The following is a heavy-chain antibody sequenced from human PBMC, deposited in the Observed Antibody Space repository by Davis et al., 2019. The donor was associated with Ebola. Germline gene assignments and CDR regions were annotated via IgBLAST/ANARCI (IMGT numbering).Heavy chain of an antibody. V-gene: IGHV3-23*01. Sequence: PGGSLRLSCAASGFTFNTYAMSWVRQAPGKGLEWVSTVPHSGFETYYRDSVTGRFAISRDNSKSTLYLQMNSLRAEDTAIYYCVATSSSLAGFWGQGTLVTVSS. D-gene: IGHD6-6*01. CDR3: VATSSSLAGF. J-gene: IGHJ4*02. CDR2: VPHSGFET. CDR1: GFTFNTYA.